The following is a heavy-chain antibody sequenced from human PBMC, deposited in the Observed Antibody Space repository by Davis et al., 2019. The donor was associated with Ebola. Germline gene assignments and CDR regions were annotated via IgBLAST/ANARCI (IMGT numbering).Heavy chain of an antibody. CDR1: VYAFTSHY. D-gene: IGHD1-14*01. V-gene: IGHV1-46*01. CDR3: AKDGAAVTVYYYYYGMDV. CDR2: LNPRDGST. Sequence: SVTVSCLTSVYAFTSHYILSARPPPGQGLEWMGILNPRDGSTTYAHKFQGRVTMTRDTSTSTVYLELSSLRFEDTAMYYCAKDGAAVTVYYYYYGMDVWGQGTTVTV. J-gene: IGHJ6*02.